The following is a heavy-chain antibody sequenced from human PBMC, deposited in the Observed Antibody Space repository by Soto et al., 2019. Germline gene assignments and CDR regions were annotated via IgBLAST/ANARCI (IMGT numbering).Heavy chain of an antibody. CDR1: GFTFTSYA. Sequence: QVKLVETGGGVVQPGKSLRLSCVVSGFTFTSYAMHWVRQAPGKGLEWVAVISIDGTNTYYADSVKGRFTFSRDNSKNTLYLQMNSLRPEDTAVYYCARDHLYCSDSNSFRGYYGMDVWGQGTTVTVSS. J-gene: IGHJ6*02. CDR3: ARDHLYCSDSNSFRGYYGMDV. V-gene: IGHV3-30-3*01. CDR2: ISIDGTNT. D-gene: IGHD2-15*01.